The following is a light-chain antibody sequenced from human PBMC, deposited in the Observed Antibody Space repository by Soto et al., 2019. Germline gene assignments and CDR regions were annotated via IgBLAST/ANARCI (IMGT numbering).Light chain of an antibody. CDR3: CSYAGGYSYV. J-gene: IGLJ1*01. CDR1: SSDVGGYNY. CDR2: DVS. V-gene: IGLV2-11*01. Sequence: QSALTQPRSVSGSPGQSVTISCTGTSSDVGGYNYVSWYQQHPGKVPKLMIYDVSKRPSGVPDRFSGSKSGNTASLTISGLQTDDEADYYCCSYAGGYSYVFGSGTKLTVL.